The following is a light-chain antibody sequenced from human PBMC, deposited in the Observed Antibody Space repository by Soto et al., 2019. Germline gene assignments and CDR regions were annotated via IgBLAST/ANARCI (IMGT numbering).Light chain of an antibody. CDR2: GAS. Sequence: EIVMTQSPATLSVSPGERATLSCRASQSVSSNLAWYQQKPGQAPRLLIYGASTRDTGIPARFSGSRSGTDFTLTISSMQSEDFAVFYCQQYNNWPPWTFGQGTKVEIK. J-gene: IGKJ1*01. V-gene: IGKV3-15*01. CDR1: QSVSSN. CDR3: QQYNNWPPWT.